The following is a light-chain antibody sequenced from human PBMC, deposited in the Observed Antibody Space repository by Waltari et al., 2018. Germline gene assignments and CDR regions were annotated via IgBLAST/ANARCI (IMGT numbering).Light chain of an antibody. J-gene: IGLJ3*02. CDR3: SSYTSSSTLWV. CDR1: SSDVGAYNF. CDR2: DVS. Sequence: QSALTQPASVSGSPGQSTTISCTGTSSDVGAYNFVSWYQQHPGKAPKLMIYDVSNRPSGVSNRFSGSKSGNTASLTISGLQAEDEADYYCSSYTSSSTLWVFGGGTKLTIL. V-gene: IGLV2-14*01.